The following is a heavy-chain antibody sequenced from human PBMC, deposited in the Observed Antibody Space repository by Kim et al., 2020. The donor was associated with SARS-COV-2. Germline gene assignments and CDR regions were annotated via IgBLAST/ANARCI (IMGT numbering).Heavy chain of an antibody. J-gene: IGHJ6*02. CDR1: GESITSGNYY. CDR2: IYTRDT. Sequence: SETLSLTCTVSGESITSGNYYYTWIRQPAGKGLEWIGLIYTRDTNYNPSLKSRVTMSVDTSKNQVSLKLSFVTTADTAVYYCARVLFFSGTYVWGQGTTVTVSS. V-gene: IGHV4-61*02. D-gene: IGHD3-10*01. CDR3: ARVLFFSGTYV.